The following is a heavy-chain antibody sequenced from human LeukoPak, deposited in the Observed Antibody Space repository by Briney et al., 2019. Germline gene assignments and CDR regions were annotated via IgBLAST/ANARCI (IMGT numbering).Heavy chain of an antibody. D-gene: IGHD3-3*01. Sequence: PSETLSLTCAVYGGSFSGHYWSWIRQPPGKGLEWIGEINHSGSTNYSPSLESRVTISVDTSKNHFSLKLSSVTAADTAVYYCASGQYYDLWSGYYVDWGQGTLVTVSA. CDR3: ASGQYYDLWSGYYVD. CDR1: GGSFSGHY. J-gene: IGHJ4*02. CDR2: INHSGST. V-gene: IGHV4-34*01.